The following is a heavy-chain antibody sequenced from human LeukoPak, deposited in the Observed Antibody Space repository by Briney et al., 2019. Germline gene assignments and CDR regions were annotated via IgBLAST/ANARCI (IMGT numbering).Heavy chain of an antibody. CDR1: GGSISSNNYY. CDR3: ARRQWLVSDFDY. J-gene: IGHJ4*02. D-gene: IGHD6-19*01. CDR2: IYYSGST. Sequence: SETLSLTCTVSGGSISSNNYYWGWIRQPPGKGLEWIGNIYYSGSTYYNPSLKSRVTISVDTSKNQFSLKLSSVTAADTAVFYCARRQWLVSDFDYWGQGTLDTVSS. V-gene: IGHV4-39*07.